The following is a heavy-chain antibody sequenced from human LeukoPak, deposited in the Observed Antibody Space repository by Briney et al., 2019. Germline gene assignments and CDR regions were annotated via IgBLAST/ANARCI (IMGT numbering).Heavy chain of an antibody. CDR1: GGSFSGYY. Sequence: SETLSLTCAAYGGSFSGYYWSWIRQPPGKGLEWIGEINHSGSTNYNPSLKSRVTISVDTSKNQFSLKLSSVTAADTAVYYCARGEYSFVYFDYWGQGTLVTVSS. CDR3: ARGEYSFVYFDY. V-gene: IGHV4-34*01. J-gene: IGHJ4*02. CDR2: INHSGST. D-gene: IGHD6-6*01.